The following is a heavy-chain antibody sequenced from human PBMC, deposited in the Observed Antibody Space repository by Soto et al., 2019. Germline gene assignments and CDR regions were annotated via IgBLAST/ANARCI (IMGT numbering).Heavy chain of an antibody. Sequence: ASVKVSCKASGSTFPSYGISWVRQAPGQGLEWMGWISAYNGNTNYAQKLQGRVTMTTDTSTSTAYMGLRSLRSDDTAVYYCARDLRGWYYFDYWGQGSLVTGSS. CDR2: ISAYNGNT. CDR3: ARDLRGWYYFDY. J-gene: IGHJ4*02. V-gene: IGHV1-18*04. CDR1: GSTFPSYG. D-gene: IGHD6-19*01.